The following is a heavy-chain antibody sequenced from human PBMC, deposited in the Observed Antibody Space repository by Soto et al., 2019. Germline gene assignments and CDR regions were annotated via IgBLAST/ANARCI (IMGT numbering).Heavy chain of an antibody. CDR3: AKGQHCSSTSCYFYYYGMDV. CDR2: ISYDGSNK. D-gene: IGHD2-2*01. Sequence: QVQLVESGGGVVQPGRSLRLSCAASGFTFNTYGMHWVRQAPGKGLEWVAVISYDGSNKYYADSVKGRLTISRDNSKNHLYLQMNSLRAEDTAVYYCAKGQHCSSTSCYFYYYGMDVWGQGTTVAVSS. CDR1: GFTFNTYG. J-gene: IGHJ6*02. V-gene: IGHV3-30*18.